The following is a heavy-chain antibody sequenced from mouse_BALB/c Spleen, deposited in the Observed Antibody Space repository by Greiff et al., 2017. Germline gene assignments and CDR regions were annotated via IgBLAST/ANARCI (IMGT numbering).Heavy chain of an antibody. CDR1: GFSLTGYG. CDR3: ARADYDGYYEWYFDV. D-gene: IGHD2-3*01. J-gene: IGHJ1*01. V-gene: IGHV2-6-7*01. CDR2: IWGDGST. Sequence: QVQLKESGPGLVAPSQSLSITCTVSGFSLTGYGVNWVRQPPGKGLEWLGMIWGDGSTDYNSALKSRLSISKDNSKSQVFLKMNSLQTDDTARYYCARADYDGYYEWYFDVWGAGTTVTVSS.